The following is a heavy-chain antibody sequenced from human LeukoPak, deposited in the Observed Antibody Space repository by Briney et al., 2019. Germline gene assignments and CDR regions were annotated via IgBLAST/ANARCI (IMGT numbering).Heavy chain of an antibody. CDR1: RFTFSSYW. CDR2: INSDGSRT. CDR3: VGGYKSDY. V-gene: IGHV3-74*01. Sequence: GGSLRLSCAASRFTFSSYWMHWVRQAPGKGLMWVSGINSDGSRTSYADSVKGRFTISRDNAKNTLYLQMNSLRAEDTAVYYCVGGYKSDYWGQGTLVTVSS. D-gene: IGHD5-24*01. J-gene: IGHJ4*02.